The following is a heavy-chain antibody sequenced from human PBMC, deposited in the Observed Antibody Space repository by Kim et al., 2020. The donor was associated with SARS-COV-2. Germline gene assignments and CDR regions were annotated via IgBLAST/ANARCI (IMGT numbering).Heavy chain of an antibody. CDR2: IKEDGSEK. CDR1: GFTFSNFW. D-gene: IGHD2-15*01. V-gene: IGHV3-7*01. Sequence: GGSLRLSCEASGFTFSNFWMNWVRQAPGKGLEWEATIKEDGSEKTYADSVKGRLTISRDNTTNSLYLQMNSFVLEDTAVYYCCSTVDSWVHGIHVTVS. CDR3: CSTVDS. J-gene: IGHJ5*01.